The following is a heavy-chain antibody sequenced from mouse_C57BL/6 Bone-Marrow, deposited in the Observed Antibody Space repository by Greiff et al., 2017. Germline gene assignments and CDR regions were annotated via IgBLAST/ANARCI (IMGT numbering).Heavy chain of an antibody. CDR3: ARSLAWFAY. V-gene: IGHV5-17*01. CDR2: ISSGSSTI. J-gene: IGHJ3*01. CDR1: GFTFSDYG. D-gene: IGHD6-2*01. Sequence: EVQLVESGGGLVKPGGSLKLSCAASGFTFSDYGMHWVRQAPEKGLEWVAYISSGSSTIYYADTVKGRFTFSRDNAKNTLFLQMTSLRSEDTAMYYCARSLAWFAYWGQGTLVTVSA.